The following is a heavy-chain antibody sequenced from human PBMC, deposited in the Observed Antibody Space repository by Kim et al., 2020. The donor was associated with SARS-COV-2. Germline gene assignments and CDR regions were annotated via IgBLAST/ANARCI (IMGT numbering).Heavy chain of an antibody. J-gene: IGHJ3*02. D-gene: IGHD6-13*01. CDR1: GYTFTSYY. V-gene: IGHV1-46*01. CDR2: INPSGGST. CDR3: ARAPYSSSWYGGDAFDI. Sequence: ASVKVSCKASGYTFTSYYMHWVRQAPGQGLEWMGIINPSGGSTSYAQKFQGRVTMTRDTSTSTVYMELSSLRSEDTAVYYCARAPYSSSWYGGDAFDIWGQGTMVTVSS.